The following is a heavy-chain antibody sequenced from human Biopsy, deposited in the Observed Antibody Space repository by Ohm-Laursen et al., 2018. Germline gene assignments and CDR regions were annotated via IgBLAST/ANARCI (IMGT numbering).Heavy chain of an antibody. V-gene: IGHV3-11*01. CDR1: GFIFSDYY. J-gene: IGHJ4*02. Sequence: LRLSCTASGFIFSDYYMSWIRQAPGKGLEWVSNINSVGAIYYADSVRGRFTISRDNAKNSLYLQMNSLRVEDTAVYYCARSVGIMAAPIDYWGQGTLVTVSS. CDR3: ARSVGIMAAPIDY. D-gene: IGHD3-16*01. CDR2: INSVGAI.